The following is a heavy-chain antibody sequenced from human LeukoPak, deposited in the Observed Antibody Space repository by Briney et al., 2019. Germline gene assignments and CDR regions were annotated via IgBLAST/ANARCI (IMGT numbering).Heavy chain of an antibody. Sequence: SETLSLTCTVSGGSVSSGSYYWSWIRQPPGKGLEWIGYIYYSGSTNYNPSLKSRVTISVDTSKNQFSLKLSSVTAADMAVYYCARVKGVVAVNWFDPWGQGTLVTVSS. V-gene: IGHV4-61*01. CDR1: GGSVSSGSYY. J-gene: IGHJ5*02. CDR3: ARVKGVVAVNWFDP. D-gene: IGHD2-15*01. CDR2: IYYSGST.